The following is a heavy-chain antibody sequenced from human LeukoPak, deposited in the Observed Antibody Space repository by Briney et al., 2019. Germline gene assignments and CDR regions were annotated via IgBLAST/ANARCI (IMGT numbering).Heavy chain of an antibody. Sequence: GRSLRLSCVASGFTFSGYGMHWVRQAPGKGLEWVAVIWYDGSHKYYADSVKGRFTISRDDSQNTLYLQMNSLRAEDTAVYYCAKDKIYYDSSGYYPIYFDYWGQGTLVTVSS. CDR1: GFTFSGYG. J-gene: IGHJ4*02. CDR3: AKDKIYYDSSGYYPIYFDY. CDR2: IWYDGSHK. V-gene: IGHV3-33*06. D-gene: IGHD3-22*01.